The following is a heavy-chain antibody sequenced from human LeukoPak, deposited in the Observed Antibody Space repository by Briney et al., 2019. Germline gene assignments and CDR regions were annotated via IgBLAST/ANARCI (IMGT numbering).Heavy chain of an antibody. Sequence: GGSLRLSCAASGFTFSSYWMHWVRQAPGKGLVCVSRINSDGSNTGYADSVKGRFTISRDNAKNTLHLQMNSLRAEDTAVYYCARGDYGDYHSFDYWGQGTLVTVSS. CDR3: ARGDYGDYHSFDY. J-gene: IGHJ4*02. CDR2: INSDGSNT. V-gene: IGHV3-74*01. D-gene: IGHD4-17*01. CDR1: GFTFSSYW.